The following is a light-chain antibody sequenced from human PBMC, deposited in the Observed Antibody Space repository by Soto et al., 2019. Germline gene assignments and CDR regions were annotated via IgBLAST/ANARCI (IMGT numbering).Light chain of an antibody. CDR3: QQYNSYPWT. CDR2: KAS. CDR1: QSISSW. Sequence: DIQMTQSHATLSASVGDRVIFTCRASQSISSWLAWYQQKPGKAPKVLIYKASSLESGVPSRFSGSGSGTEVTLTISSLQPDDFATYYCQQYNSYPWTFGQGTKVEIK. V-gene: IGKV1-5*03. J-gene: IGKJ1*01.